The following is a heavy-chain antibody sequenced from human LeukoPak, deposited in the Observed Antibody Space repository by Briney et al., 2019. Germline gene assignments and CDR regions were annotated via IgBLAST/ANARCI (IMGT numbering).Heavy chain of an antibody. CDR2: LNPSGGST. V-gene: IGHV1-46*01. CDR1: GYTVTIYY. J-gene: IGHJ6*02. CDR3: ASVYNYGMDV. Sequence: ASVTVSCKASGYTVTIYYMHWVRQAPGQGLEWMGILNPSGGSTSYAQKFQGRATLTRATSTSTVYMELSSLRSEDTAVYYCASVYNYGMDVWGQGTTVIVSS.